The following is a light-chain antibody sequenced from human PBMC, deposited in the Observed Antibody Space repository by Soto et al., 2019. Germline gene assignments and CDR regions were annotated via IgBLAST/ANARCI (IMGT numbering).Light chain of an antibody. Sequence: AIRMTQSPSSLSASTGDRVTITCRASQGISSYLAWSQQKPGKAPKLLIYAASTLQSGVPSRFSGSGSGTDFTLTISCLQSEDFATYYCQQYYSYPPSNTFGQGTKLEIK. CDR3: QQYYSYPPSNT. CDR1: QGISSY. V-gene: IGKV1-8*01. J-gene: IGKJ2*01. CDR2: AAS.